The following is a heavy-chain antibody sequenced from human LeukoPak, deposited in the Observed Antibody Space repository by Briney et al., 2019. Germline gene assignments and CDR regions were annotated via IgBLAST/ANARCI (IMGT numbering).Heavy chain of an antibody. V-gene: IGHV2-70*11. J-gene: IGHJ4*02. CDR1: GFSLSTSGMC. Sequence: SGPALVKPTQTLTLTCTFSGFSLSTSGMCVSWIRQPPGKALEWLARIDWDDDKYYSTSLKTRLTISKDTSKNQVVLTMTNMDPVDTATYYCARIPYDYDSSGYYIDYWGQGTLVTVSS. CDR3: ARIPYDYDSSGYYIDY. D-gene: IGHD3-22*01. CDR2: IDWDDDK.